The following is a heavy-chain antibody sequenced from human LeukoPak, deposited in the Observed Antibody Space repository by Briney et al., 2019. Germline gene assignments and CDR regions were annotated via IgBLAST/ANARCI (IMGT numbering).Heavy chain of an antibody. Sequence: GGSLRLSCAASGFTFDDYAMHWVRQAPGKGLEWVSGISWNSGSIGYADSVKGRFTISRDNAKNSLYLQMNSLSAEDMALYYCAKSPIAAAGHNWFDPWGQGTLVTVSS. CDR2: ISWNSGSI. CDR3: AKSPIAAAGHNWFDP. V-gene: IGHV3-9*03. J-gene: IGHJ5*02. D-gene: IGHD6-13*01. CDR1: GFTFDDYA.